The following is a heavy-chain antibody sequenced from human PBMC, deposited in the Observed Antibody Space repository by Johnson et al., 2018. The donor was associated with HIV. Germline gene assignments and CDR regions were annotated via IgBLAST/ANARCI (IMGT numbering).Heavy chain of an antibody. CDR1: GFTFSSSA. CDR3: ARAGYSNYDRAFDI. D-gene: IGHD4-11*01. J-gene: IGHJ3*02. CDR2: IRCKANSYAT. V-gene: IGHV3-73*01. Sequence: VQLVESGGGLVQPGGSLRLSCAASGFTFSSSAMHWVRQASGKGLEWVGRIRCKANSYATAYAASVKGRLSISRDNGKNALYLQMNSLRAEDTALYYCARAGYSNYDRAFDIWGQGTMVTVSS.